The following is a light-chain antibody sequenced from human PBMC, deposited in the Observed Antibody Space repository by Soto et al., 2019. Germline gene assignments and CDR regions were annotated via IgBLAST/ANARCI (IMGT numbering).Light chain of an antibody. CDR1: QSISSN. J-gene: IGKJ1*01. Sequence: DIVLTQSPGTLSLSPGERATLSCRASQSISSNLAWYQQKPGQAPRPLIYGASTRATGIPARFSGSGSGTEFTLTISSLQSEDFAVYYCQQYKNWLTWTFGQGTKV. V-gene: IGKV3-15*01. CDR3: QQYKNWLTWT. CDR2: GAS.